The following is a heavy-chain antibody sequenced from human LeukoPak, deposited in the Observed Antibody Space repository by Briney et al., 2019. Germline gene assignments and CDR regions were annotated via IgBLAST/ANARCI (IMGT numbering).Heavy chain of an antibody. V-gene: IGHV1-18*01. CDR1: GYTFTSYG. CDR2: ISAYNGNT. D-gene: IGHD2-2*01. Sequence: ASVKVSCKASGYTFTSYGISWVRQAPGQGLEWMGWISAYNGNTNYAQKLQGRVTMTTDTSTSTAYMELRSLRSDDTAVYYCARDSPVTSAGIFDYWGQGTLVTVSS. J-gene: IGHJ4*02. CDR3: ARDSPVTSAGIFDY.